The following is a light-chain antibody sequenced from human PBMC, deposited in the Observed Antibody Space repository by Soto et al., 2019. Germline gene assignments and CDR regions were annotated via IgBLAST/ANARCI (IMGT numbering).Light chain of an antibody. V-gene: IGKV3-20*01. Sequence: EIVLTQSPGTLSLSPGERATLSCRASQSVSSSYLAWYQQKPGQAPRLLIYGASSRATGIPDRFSGSGSGTHFTLTISRLEPEDFAVYYCQQYGSSPFTFGPGIKVEIK. CDR2: GAS. J-gene: IGKJ3*01. CDR3: QQYGSSPFT. CDR1: QSVSSSY.